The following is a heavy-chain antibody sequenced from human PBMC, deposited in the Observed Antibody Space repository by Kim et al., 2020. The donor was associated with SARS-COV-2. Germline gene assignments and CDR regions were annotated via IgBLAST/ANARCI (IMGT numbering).Heavy chain of an antibody. J-gene: IGHJ4*02. CDR2: INHSGST. D-gene: IGHD3-10*01. V-gene: IGHV4-34*01. CDR3: ARGDYYGSGHLYASY. Sequence: SDTLSLTCAVYGGSFSGYYWSWIRQPPGKGLEWIGEINHSGSTNYNPSLKSRVTISVDTSKNQFSLKLSSVTAADTAVYYCARGDYYGSGHLYASYWGQGTLVTVSS. CDR1: GGSFSGYY.